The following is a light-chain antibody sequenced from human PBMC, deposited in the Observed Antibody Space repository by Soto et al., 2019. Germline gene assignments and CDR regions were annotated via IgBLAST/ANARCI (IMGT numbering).Light chain of an antibody. V-gene: IGLV2-14*01. Sequence: QSALTQPASVSGSPGQSITISCTGTSNDVGAYNYVSWYQQHPGKAPELMIYEVSNRPSGVSNRFSGSKSGNTASLTISGLQAEDEADYYCSSYTSSSTWVFGGGTQLTVL. CDR3: SSYTSSSTWV. CDR1: SNDVGAYNY. J-gene: IGLJ3*02. CDR2: EVS.